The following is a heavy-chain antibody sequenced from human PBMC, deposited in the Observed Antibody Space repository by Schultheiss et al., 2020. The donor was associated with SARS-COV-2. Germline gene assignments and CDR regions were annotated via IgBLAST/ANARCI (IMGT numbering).Heavy chain of an antibody. D-gene: IGHD1-1*01. CDR1: GFTFSYYG. Sequence: GSLRLSCAASGFTFSYYGMHWVRQAPGKGLEWVSYISSSGSTIYYADSVKGRFTISRDNAKNSLYLQMNSLRAEDTAVYYCAKFGHERGYYYYYGMDVWGQGTTVTVAS. V-gene: IGHV3-48*04. J-gene: IGHJ6*02. CDR3: AKFGHERGYYYYYGMDV. CDR2: ISSSGSTI.